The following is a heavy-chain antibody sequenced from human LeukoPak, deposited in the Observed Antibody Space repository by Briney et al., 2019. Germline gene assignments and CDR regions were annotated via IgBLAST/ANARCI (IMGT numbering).Heavy chain of an antibody. CDR2: IYYSGST. J-gene: IGHJ4*02. CDR3: ARWSEAAAFDY. V-gene: IGHV4-31*03. D-gene: IGHD6-19*01. CDR1: GGSISNGGYY. Sequence: PSQTLSLTCTVSGGSISNGGYYWSWIRQHPGKGLEWIGYIYYSGSTYYNPSLKSRVTISVDTSKNQFSLKLSSVTAAATAVYYCARWSEAAAFDYWGQGTLVTVSS.